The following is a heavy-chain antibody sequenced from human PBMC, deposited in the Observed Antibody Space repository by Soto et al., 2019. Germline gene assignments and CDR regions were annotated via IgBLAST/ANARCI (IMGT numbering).Heavy chain of an antibody. J-gene: IGHJ4*02. Sequence: GGSLRLSCAASGFTFSSYAMHWVRQAPGKGLEWVAVISYDGSNKYYADSVKGRFTISRDNSKNTLYLQMNSLRAEDTAVYYCARALDLESEDYFDYWGQGTLVTVSS. CDR3: ARALDLESEDYFDY. CDR1: GFTFSSYA. CDR2: ISYDGSNK. V-gene: IGHV3-30-3*01. D-gene: IGHD5-12*01.